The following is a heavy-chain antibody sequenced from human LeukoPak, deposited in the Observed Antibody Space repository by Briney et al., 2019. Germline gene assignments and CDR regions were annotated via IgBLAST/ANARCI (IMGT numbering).Heavy chain of an antibody. Sequence: GGSLRLSCAASGLTFSSYGMHWVRKAPGKGLEWVSFIRYDGSDKYYADSVKGRFTISRDNSKNTVYLQMNSLRAEDTAVYYCAKDRVGATTYPGLFSYFDYWGQGTLVTVSS. J-gene: IGHJ4*02. CDR1: GLTFSSYG. V-gene: IGHV3-30*02. CDR3: AKDRVGATTYPGLFSYFDY. CDR2: IRYDGSDK. D-gene: IGHD1-26*01.